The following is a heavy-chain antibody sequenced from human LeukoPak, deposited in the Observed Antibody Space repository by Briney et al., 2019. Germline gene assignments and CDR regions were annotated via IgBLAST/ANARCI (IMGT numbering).Heavy chain of an antibody. Sequence: SVKVSCKASGGTFSSYAISWVRQAPGQGLEWMGRIIPIFGTANYAQKFQGRVTITTDESTSTAYMALSSLRSEDTAVYYCARDEEMATITLHYWGQGTLVTVSS. V-gene: IGHV1-69*05. CDR3: ARDEEMATITLHY. J-gene: IGHJ4*02. CDR1: GGTFSSYA. D-gene: IGHD5-24*01. CDR2: IIPIFGTA.